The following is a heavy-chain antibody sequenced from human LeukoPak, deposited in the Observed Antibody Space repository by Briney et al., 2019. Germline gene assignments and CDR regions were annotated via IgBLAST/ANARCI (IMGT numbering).Heavy chain of an antibody. J-gene: IGHJ6*03. CDR3: ASSPVPAATDYYYYYMDA. CDR1: GFTFSSYG. V-gene: IGHV3-30*02. Sequence: GGSLRLSCAASGFTFSSYGMHWVRQAPGKGLEWVAFIRYDGSNKYYADSVKGRFTISRDNSKNTLYLQMNSLRAEDTAVYYCASSPVPAATDYYYYYMDAWGKGTTVTVSS. D-gene: IGHD2-2*01. CDR2: IRYDGSNK.